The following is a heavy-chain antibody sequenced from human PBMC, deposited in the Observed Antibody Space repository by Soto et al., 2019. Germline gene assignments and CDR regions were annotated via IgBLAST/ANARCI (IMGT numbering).Heavy chain of an antibody. D-gene: IGHD3-3*01. V-gene: IGHV4-39*07. CDR2: IYYSGST. J-gene: IGHJ5*02. CDR3: ARGRFTIFGVVSYNWFDP. CDR1: GGSISSRGYY. Sequence: PSETLSLTCTVSGGSISSRGYYWGWIRQPPGKGLEWIGTIYYSGSTYYNPSLKSRVTISVDTSKNQFSLKLSSVTAADTAVYYCARGRFTIFGVVSYNWFDPWGQGTLVTVSS.